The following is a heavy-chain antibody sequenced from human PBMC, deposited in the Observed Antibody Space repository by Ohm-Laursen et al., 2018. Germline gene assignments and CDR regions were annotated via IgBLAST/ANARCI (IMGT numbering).Heavy chain of an antibody. CDR2: VYYNGDA. V-gene: IGHV4-59*01. J-gene: IGHJ5*02. Sequence: TLSLTCTVSGGSISSYYWTWVRQPPGKGLEWIGFVYYNGDASYSPSLTGRVSFSVDLAKNQISLELRSVTAADTAVYYCAKGGTTVWLDPWGQGTPVIVSP. CDR1: GGSISSYY. CDR3: AKGGTTVWLDP. D-gene: IGHD1-7*01.